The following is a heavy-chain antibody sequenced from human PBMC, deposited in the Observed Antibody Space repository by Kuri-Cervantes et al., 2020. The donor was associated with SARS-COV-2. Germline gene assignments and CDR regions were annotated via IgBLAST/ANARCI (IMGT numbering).Heavy chain of an antibody. V-gene: IGHV4-38-2*01. J-gene: IGHJ4*02. CDR2: IYHSGST. CDR1: GYSISSGYY. D-gene: IGHD3-3*01. CDR3: ARVKTIFGVAPFDY. Sequence: GSLRLSCAVSGYSISSGYYWGWIRQPPGKGLEWIGSIYHSGSTYYNPSLKSRVTISVDTSKNQISLKLSSVTAADTAVYYCARVKTIFGVAPFDYWGQGTLVTVSS.